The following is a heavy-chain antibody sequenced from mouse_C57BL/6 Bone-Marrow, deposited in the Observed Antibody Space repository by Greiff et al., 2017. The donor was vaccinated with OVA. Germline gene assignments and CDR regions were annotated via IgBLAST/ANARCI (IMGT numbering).Heavy chain of an antibody. D-gene: IGHD2-5*01. CDR1: GYTFTSYG. CDR2: IYPRSGNT. V-gene: IGHV1-81*01. Sequence: QVQLKQSGAELARPGASVKLSCKASGYTFTSYGISWVKQRTGQGLEWIGEIYPRSGNTYYNEKFKGKATLTADKSSSTAYMELRSLTSEDSAVYFCARLSNYDFAYWGQGTLVTVSA. J-gene: IGHJ3*01. CDR3: ARLSNYDFAY.